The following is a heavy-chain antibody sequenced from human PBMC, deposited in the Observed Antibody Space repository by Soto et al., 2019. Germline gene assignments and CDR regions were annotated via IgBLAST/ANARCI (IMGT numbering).Heavy chain of an antibody. D-gene: IGHD4-17*01. Sequence: GGSLRLSCEASGFAFNTYSMHWVRQPPGKGLEWLAAIWYDGTQKYYADSVKGRFIISRDNSKKTLYLEMNSLRAEDTAVYYCARAGGTTVTGLWHFDSWGQGTLVTVSS. CDR1: GFAFNTYS. J-gene: IGHJ4*02. V-gene: IGHV3-33*01. CDR3: ARAGGTTVTGLWHFDS. CDR2: IWYDGTQK.